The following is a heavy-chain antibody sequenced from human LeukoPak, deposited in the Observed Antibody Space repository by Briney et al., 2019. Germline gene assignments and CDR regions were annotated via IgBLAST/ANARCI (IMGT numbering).Heavy chain of an antibody. D-gene: IGHD4/OR15-4a*01. Sequence: GGSLRLSCAASGFAFSSYAMSWVRQAPGKGLEWVASISYTSTYIFYADSLKGRFTISRDNAENSLYLQMNSLRVEDTAVYYCARYGADCFDYWGQGTLVTVSS. V-gene: IGHV3-21*01. CDR2: ISYTSTYI. CDR3: ARYGADCFDY. CDR1: GFAFSSYA. J-gene: IGHJ4*02.